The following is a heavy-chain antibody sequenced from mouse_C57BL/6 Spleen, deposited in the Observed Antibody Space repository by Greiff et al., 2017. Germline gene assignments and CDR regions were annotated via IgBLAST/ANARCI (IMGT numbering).Heavy chain of an antibody. J-gene: IGHJ2*01. V-gene: IGHV1-80*01. Sequence: VQLQQSGAELVKPGASVKISCKASGYAFSSYWMNWVKQRPGKGLEWIGQIYPGDGDTNYNGKFKGKATLTADKSSSTAYMQLSSLTSEDSAVYFCARWRDYYGSSAYFDYWGQGTTLTVSS. CDR2: IYPGDGDT. D-gene: IGHD1-1*01. CDR1: GYAFSSYW. CDR3: ARWRDYYGSSAYFDY.